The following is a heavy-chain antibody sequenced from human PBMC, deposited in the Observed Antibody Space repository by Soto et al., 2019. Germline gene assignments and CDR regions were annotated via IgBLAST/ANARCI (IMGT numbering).Heavy chain of an antibody. V-gene: IGHV3-11*01. CDR3: ARDAGSGDHDSGYHYAFDY. CDR2: FSNSGSTM. Sequence: PWGSLRLSCAASGFTFSDYYMSWIRQAPGKGLEWVSYFSNSGSTMFYADSVKGRFTISRDNAKNSVYLHMHSLRAEDTAVYYCARDAGSGDHDSGYHYAFDYWGQGTLVTVSS. D-gene: IGHD3-22*01. CDR1: GFTFSDYY. J-gene: IGHJ4*02.